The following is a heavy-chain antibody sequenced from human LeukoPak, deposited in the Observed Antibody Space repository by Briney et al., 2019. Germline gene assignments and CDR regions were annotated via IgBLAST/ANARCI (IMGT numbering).Heavy chain of an antibody. D-gene: IGHD6-13*01. CDR1: GFTFSISA. Sequence: GGSLRLSCAASGFTFSISAMNWVRQAPGKGLEWVSSISSSGDITYYADSVKGRFTVSRDNSKNTLYLQMNSLRAEDTAVYYCAKAAVGFDYWGQGTLVTVSS. V-gene: IGHV3-23*01. CDR3: AKAAVGFDY. J-gene: IGHJ4*02. CDR2: ISSSGDIT.